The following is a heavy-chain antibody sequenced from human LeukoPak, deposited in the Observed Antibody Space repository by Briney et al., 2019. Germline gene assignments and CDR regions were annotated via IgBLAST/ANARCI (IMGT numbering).Heavy chain of an antibody. J-gene: IGHJ4*02. V-gene: IGHV3-30*18. Sequence: GRSLRLSCAAPGFTFSSYGMHWVRQAPGKGLEWVAVISYDGSNKYYADSVKGRFTISRDNSKNTLYLQMNSLRAEDTAVYYCAKDRRYYGSGSYMDYWGQGTLVTVSS. D-gene: IGHD3-10*01. CDR3: AKDRRYYGSGSYMDY. CDR1: GFTFSSYG. CDR2: ISYDGSNK.